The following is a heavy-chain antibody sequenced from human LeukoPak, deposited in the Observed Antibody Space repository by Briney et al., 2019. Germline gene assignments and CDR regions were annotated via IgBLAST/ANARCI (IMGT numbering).Heavy chain of an antibody. D-gene: IGHD3-22*01. CDR1: GGSISSSSYY. CDR2: INHSGST. V-gene: IGHV4-39*07. CDR3: ARGGGITMIAYYFDY. J-gene: IGHJ4*02. Sequence: SETLSLTRTVSGGSISSSSYYWGWIRQPPGKGLEWIGEINHSGSTDYNPSLKSRVTISVDTSKNQFSLKLGSVTAADTAVYYCARGGGITMIAYYFDYWGQGTLVTVSS.